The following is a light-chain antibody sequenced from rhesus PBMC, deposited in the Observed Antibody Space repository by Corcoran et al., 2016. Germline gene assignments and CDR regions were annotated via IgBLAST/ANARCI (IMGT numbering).Light chain of an antibody. V-gene: IGKV4-1*01. CDR3: QQYYRPPVT. CDR1: QSLLYSSNNKNY. J-gene: IGKJ4*01. Sequence: DIMMTQSPDSLAVSLGERVTINCKSSQSLLYSSNNKNYLAWYQQTPGHASRVLIYWASPRESGVPNRFAGSGSRTDFTLPISGLQAEDVAIYYCQQYYRPPVTFGGGTKVEIK. CDR2: WAS.